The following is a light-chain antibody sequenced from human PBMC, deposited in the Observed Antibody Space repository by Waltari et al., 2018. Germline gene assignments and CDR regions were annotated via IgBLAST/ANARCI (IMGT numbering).Light chain of an antibody. Sequence: QSVLTQPPSVSGAPGLRVTLSCTGSSSNIGPGYNVHWCPQLPGTAPKLLIYNNNIRPSGVPDRFLGSRSGTSASLAITGLQPEDEADYYCQSYDTGLNGYVVFGGGTKLTVL. CDR2: NNN. CDR1: SSNIGPGYN. V-gene: IGLV1-40*01. CDR3: QSYDTGLNGYVV. J-gene: IGLJ2*01.